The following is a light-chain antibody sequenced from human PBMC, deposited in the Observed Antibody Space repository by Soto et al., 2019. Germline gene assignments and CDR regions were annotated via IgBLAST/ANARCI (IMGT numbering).Light chain of an antibody. CDR3: QPYNSYSWT. J-gene: IGKJ1*01. V-gene: IGKV1-5*01. CDR1: QSISSW. CDR2: DAS. Sequence: EIQMTQYTSTMSASLGDRVTITRGASQSISSWLAWYQQKPGKAGKVLIYDASSLESGVTSRFSGSRSGTEFTLTISSLQPDDFATYYCQPYNSYSWTVGPGTQVEIK.